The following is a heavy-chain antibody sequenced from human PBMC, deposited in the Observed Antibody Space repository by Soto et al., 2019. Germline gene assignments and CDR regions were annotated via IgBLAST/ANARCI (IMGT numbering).Heavy chain of an antibody. CDR1: RYTFTSYY. J-gene: IGHJ4*02. Sequence: ASVKVSCKASRYTFTSYYMHWVRQAPGQGLEWMGIINPSGGSTSYAQKLQGRVTMTRDTSTSTVYMELSSLRSEDTAVYYCARDRPPYYDSSGYFDYWGQGTLVTVSS. V-gene: IGHV1-46*01. CDR2: INPSGGST. D-gene: IGHD3-22*01. CDR3: ARDRPPYYDSSGYFDY.